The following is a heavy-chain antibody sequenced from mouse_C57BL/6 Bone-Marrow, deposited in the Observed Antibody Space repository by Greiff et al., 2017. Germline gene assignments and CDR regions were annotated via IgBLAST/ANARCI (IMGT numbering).Heavy chain of an antibody. CDR2: INYDGSST. V-gene: IGHV5-16*01. D-gene: IGHD3-2*02. J-gene: IGHJ4*01. CDR3: ARDRLMDY. Sequence: EVMLVESEGGLVQPGSSMKLSCTASGFTFSDYYMAWVRQVPEKGLEWVANINYDGSSTYYLDSLKSRFIISRDNAKNILYLQMSSLKSEDTATYYCARDRLMDYWGQGTSVTVSS. CDR1: GFTFSDYY.